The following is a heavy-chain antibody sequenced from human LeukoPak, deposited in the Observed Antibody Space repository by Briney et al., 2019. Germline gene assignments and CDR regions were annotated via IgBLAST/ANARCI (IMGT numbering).Heavy chain of an antibody. CDR3: ARGDYDFWSGPSAGYYYGMDV. Sequence: PGGALRLSCAASGFTFSSYIMNWVRQAPGKGLWWGSSISSSSGYIYYADSVKGRFTISRDNAKNSLYLQMNSLRAEDTAVYYCARGDYDFWSGPSAGYYYGMDVWGQGTTVTVSS. J-gene: IGHJ6*02. CDR2: ISSSSGYI. CDR1: GFTFSSYI. D-gene: IGHD3-3*01. V-gene: IGHV3-21*01.